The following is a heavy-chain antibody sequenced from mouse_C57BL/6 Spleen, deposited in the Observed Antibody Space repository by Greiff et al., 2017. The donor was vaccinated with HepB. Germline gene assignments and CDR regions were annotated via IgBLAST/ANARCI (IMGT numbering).Heavy chain of an antibody. CDR1: GYSFTGDY. Sequence: VQLQQPGPELVKPGASVKISCKASGYSFTGDYMNWVKQSPEKSLEWIGEINPSTGGTTYNQKFKAKATLTVDKSSSTAYMQLKSLTSEDSAVYYCARYYSNYESVFFDYWGQGTTLTVSS. V-gene: IGHV1-42*01. D-gene: IGHD2-5*01. J-gene: IGHJ2*01. CDR3: ARYYSNYESVFFDY. CDR2: INPSTGGT.